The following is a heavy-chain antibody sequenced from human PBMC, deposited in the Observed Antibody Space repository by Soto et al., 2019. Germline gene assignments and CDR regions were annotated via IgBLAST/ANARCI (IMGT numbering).Heavy chain of an antibody. D-gene: IGHD6-6*01. CDR1: GFTFSNYW. J-gene: IGHJ6*02. Sequence: EVQLVESGGGLVQPGGSLRLSCAASGFTFSNYWMHWVRQLPGKGLVWVSRINSDGSSTSYADSVKGRFTISRDNSKDTLFLQMNSLRGEDSAVYYCAKVLRADTTSSNFYYYSALDDWGQGTTVTVSS. CDR3: AKVLRADTTSSNFYYYSALDD. CDR2: INSDGSST. V-gene: IGHV3-74*01.